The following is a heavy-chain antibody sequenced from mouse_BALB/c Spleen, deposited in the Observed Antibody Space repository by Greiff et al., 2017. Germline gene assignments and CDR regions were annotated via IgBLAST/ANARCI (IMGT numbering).Heavy chain of an antibody. Sequence: VKLMESGPGLVAPSQSLSITCTVSGFSLTSYGVHWVRQPPGKGLEWLGVIWAGGSTNYNSALMSRLSISKDNSKSQVFLKMNSLQTDDTAMYYCARDRYDLHYYAMDYWGQGTSVTVSS. J-gene: IGHJ4*01. CDR1: GFSLTSYG. CDR3: ARDRYDLHYYAMDY. D-gene: IGHD2-14*01. V-gene: IGHV2-9*02. CDR2: IWAGGST.